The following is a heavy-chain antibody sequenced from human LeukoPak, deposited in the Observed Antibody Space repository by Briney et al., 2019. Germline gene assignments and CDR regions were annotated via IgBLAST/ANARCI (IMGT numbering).Heavy chain of an antibody. CDR3: AKDKGYDSSGYLDY. CDR1: GFTFSSYG. J-gene: IGHJ4*02. Sequence: PGGSLRLSCAASGFTFSSYGMHWVRQAPGKGLEWVAVIWYDGSNKYYADPVKGRFTISRDNSKNTLYLQMNSLRAEDTAVYYCAKDKGYDSSGYLDYWGQGTLVTVSS. CDR2: IWYDGSNK. D-gene: IGHD3-22*01. V-gene: IGHV3-30*02.